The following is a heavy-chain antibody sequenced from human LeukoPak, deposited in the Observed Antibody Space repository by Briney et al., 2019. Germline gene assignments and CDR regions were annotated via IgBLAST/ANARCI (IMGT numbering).Heavy chain of an antibody. D-gene: IGHD3-10*01. Sequence: GSSMKVSCKASGGTFSSYAISWVRQAPGQGLEWMGGIIPIFGTANYAQKFQGRVTITTDESTSTAYMELSSLRSEDTAVYYCARGPMFGSGSYYNYWGQGTLVTVSS. J-gene: IGHJ4*02. V-gene: IGHV1-69*05. CDR1: GGTFSSYA. CDR3: ARGPMFGSGSYYNY. CDR2: IIPIFGTA.